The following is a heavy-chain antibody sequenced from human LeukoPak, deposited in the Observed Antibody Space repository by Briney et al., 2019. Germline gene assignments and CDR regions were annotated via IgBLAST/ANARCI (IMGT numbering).Heavy chain of an antibody. CDR1: GGSFSGYY. J-gene: IGHJ4*02. CDR2: INHSGGT. V-gene: IGHV4-34*01. CDR3: ARGLERRGYSGYDRNFDY. Sequence: SETLSLTCAVYGGSFSGYYWSWIRQPPGKGLEWIGEINHSGGTNYNPSLKSRVTISVDTSKNQFSLKLSSVTAADTAVYYCARGLERRGYSGYDRNFDYWGQGTLVTVSS. D-gene: IGHD5-12*01.